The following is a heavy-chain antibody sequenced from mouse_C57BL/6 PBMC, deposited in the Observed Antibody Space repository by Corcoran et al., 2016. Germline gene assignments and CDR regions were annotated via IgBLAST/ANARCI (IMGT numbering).Heavy chain of an antibody. Sequence: DVQLQESGPGLVKPSQSLSLTCSVTGYSITSGYYWNWIRQFPGNKLEWMGYISYDGSNNYNPSLKNRISITRDTSKNQFFLKLNSVTTEDTATYYCARERNDGYPWFAYWGQGTLVTVSA. CDR3: ARERNDGYPWFAY. V-gene: IGHV3-6*01. CDR2: ISYDGSN. J-gene: IGHJ3*01. D-gene: IGHD2-3*01. CDR1: GYSITSGYY.